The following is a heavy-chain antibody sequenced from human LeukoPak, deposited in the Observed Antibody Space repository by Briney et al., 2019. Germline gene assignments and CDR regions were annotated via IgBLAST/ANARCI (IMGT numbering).Heavy chain of an antibody. J-gene: IGHJ6*02. CDR2: INPSGGST. Sequence: ASVKVSCKASGYTFTGYYLHWVRQAPGQGLEWMGIINPSGGSTSYAQKFQGRVTMTRDTSTSTVYMELSSLRSEDTAVYYCARALITIFGVVPYYYYGMDVWGQGTTVTVSS. D-gene: IGHD3-3*01. CDR1: GYTFTGYY. CDR3: ARALITIFGVVPYYYYGMDV. V-gene: IGHV1-46*01.